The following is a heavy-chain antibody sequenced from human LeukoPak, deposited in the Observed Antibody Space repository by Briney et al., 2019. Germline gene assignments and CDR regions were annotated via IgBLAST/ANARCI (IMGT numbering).Heavy chain of an antibody. CDR2: ISYDGSNK. CDR3: ARDRTGTNDY. CDR1: AFIFSGHW. D-gene: IGHD1-1*01. Sequence: GGSLRLSCEGSAFIFSGHWMNWVRQAPGKGLEWVAVISYDGSNKYYADSVKGRFTISRDNSKSTLYLQMNSLRAEDTAVYYCARDRTGTNDYWGQGTLVTVSS. J-gene: IGHJ4*02. V-gene: IGHV3-30*03.